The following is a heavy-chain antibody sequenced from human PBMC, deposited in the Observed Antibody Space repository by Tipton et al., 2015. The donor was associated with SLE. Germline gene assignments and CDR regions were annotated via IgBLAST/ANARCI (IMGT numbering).Heavy chain of an antibody. D-gene: IGHD3-10*01. V-gene: IGHV5-51*03. CDR3: ARFSGPTFPQAWFDP. CDR2: IYPGDSQT. J-gene: IGHJ5*02. Sequence: QLVQSGAEVKKPGESLRISCQGSGYSFTSYWIAWVRQMPGKGLEWMGIIYPGDSQTRYSPSFEGQVTMSADLSISTAYIQWSSLKASDSAFYYCARFSGPTFPQAWFDPWGQGTLVTVSP. CDR1: GYSFTSYW.